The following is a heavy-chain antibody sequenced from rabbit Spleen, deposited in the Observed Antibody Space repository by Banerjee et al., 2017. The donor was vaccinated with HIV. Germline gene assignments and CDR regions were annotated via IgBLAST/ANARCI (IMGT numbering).Heavy chain of an antibody. V-gene: IGHV1S47*01. CDR3: VRDQAHMLDL. Sequence: QEQLVESGGGLVQPGGSLKLSCKASGFDFSRYGVSWVRQAPGKGLEWIGYIDPVFGIAYYATWVSGRFSISRENTQNTVYLQLNSLTAADTATYFCVRDQAHMLDLWGQGTLVTVS. D-gene: IGHD1-1*01. CDR1: GFDFSRYG. J-gene: IGHJ3*01. CDR2: IDPVFGIA.